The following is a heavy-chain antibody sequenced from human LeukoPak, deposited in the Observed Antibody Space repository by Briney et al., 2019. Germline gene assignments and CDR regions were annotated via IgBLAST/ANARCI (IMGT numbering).Heavy chain of an antibody. CDR1: GFTFSNAW. Sequence: GGSLRLSCAASGFTFSNAWMSWVRQAPGKGLEWVGRIKSKTDGGTTDYAAPVKGRFTISRDDSKNTLYLQMNSLKTEDTAVYYCTTASYDSGVRDYWGQGTLVTVSS. CDR3: TTASYDSGVRDY. V-gene: IGHV3-15*01. CDR2: IKSKTDGGTT. D-gene: IGHD5-12*01. J-gene: IGHJ4*02.